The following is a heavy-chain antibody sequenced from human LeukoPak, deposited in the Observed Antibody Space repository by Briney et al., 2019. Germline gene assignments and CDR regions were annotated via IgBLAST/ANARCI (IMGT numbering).Heavy chain of an antibody. Sequence: GGSLRLSCVGSGFSFSDSWMTWVRRAPGKGLEWVANINQGGSERNHVDSVKGRFTISRDDARTSLFLQMNSLRAEDTAVYYCAKHRENFGDSCLDDYWGQGTLVTVSS. CDR1: GFSFSDSW. CDR2: INQGGSER. CDR3: AKHRENFGDSCLDDY. J-gene: IGHJ4*02. D-gene: IGHD4-17*01. V-gene: IGHV3-7*03.